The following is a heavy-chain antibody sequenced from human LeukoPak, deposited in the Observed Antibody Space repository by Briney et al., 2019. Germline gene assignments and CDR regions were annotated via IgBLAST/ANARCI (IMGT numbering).Heavy chain of an antibody. CDR2: INPNSGGT. V-gene: IGHV1-2*02. J-gene: IGHJ5*02. D-gene: IGHD2-15*01. CDR1: GYTFTGYY. CDR3: ARDRYCSGGSCIRPNWFDP. Sequence: GASVKVSCKASGYTFTGYYMHWVRLAPGQGLEWMGWINPNSGGTNYAQKFQGRVTMTRDTSISTAYMELSRLRSDDTAVYYCARDRYCSGGSCIRPNWFDPWGQGTLVPVSS.